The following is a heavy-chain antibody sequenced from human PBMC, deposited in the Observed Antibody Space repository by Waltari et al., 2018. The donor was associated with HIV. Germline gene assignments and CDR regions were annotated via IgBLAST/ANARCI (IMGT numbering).Heavy chain of an antibody. V-gene: IGHV4-34*01. CDR1: GGPFSPSY. CDR3: ARRRQVVSQPFDY. CDR2: VNQGGNS. D-gene: IGHD3-22*01. Sequence: QVQLQQWGAGLLKPSATLSLTCAVYGGPFSPSYWSWVRQPPGKGLEWIREVNQGGNSKYNPSLESRVSVTFDTSKNQLSLNLDSVTAADTAVYFCARRRQVVSQPFDYWGQGTPVIVS. J-gene: IGHJ4*02.